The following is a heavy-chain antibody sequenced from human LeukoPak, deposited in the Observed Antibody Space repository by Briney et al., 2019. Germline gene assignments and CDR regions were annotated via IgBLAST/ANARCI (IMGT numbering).Heavy chain of an antibody. V-gene: IGHV1-69*06. CDR1: GGTFSSYA. J-gene: IGHJ4*02. Sequence: ASVKVSCKASGGTFSSYAISWVRQAPGQGLEWMGGIIPIFGTANYAQKFQGRVTITADKSTSTAYMELRSLRSDDTAVYYCARVGVINSFDYWGQGTLVTVSS. D-gene: IGHD3-10*01. CDR3: ARVGVINSFDY. CDR2: IIPIFGTA.